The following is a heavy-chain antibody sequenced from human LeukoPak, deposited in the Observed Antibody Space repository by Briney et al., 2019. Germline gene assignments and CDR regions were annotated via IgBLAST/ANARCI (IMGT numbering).Heavy chain of an antibody. CDR2: ISAYNGNT. D-gene: IGHD2-15*01. CDR1: GYTFTSYG. Sequence: ASVKVSCKASGYTFTSYGMSWVRQAPGQGLEWMGWISAYNGNTNYAQKLQGRVTMTTDTSTSTAYMELRSLRSDDTAVYYCARGTYCSGGSCYSDYYYYGMDVWGQGTTVTVSS. CDR3: ARGTYCSGGSCYSDYYYYGMDV. J-gene: IGHJ6*02. V-gene: IGHV1-18*01.